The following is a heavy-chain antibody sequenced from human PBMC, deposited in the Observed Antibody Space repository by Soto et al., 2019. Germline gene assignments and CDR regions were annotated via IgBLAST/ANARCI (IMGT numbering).Heavy chain of an antibody. J-gene: IGHJ4*02. V-gene: IGHV3-66*01. CDR2: IYSGAST. CDR1: GFSVSPHY. D-gene: IGHD6-19*01. CDR3: ARSSGWNRFDY. Sequence: EVQLVESGGGLVQPGGSLRLSCAVSGFSVSPHYMNWVRQAPGKGLEWVSVIYSGASTYYGDSVKGRFTISRDNSKNTLYLQMDSLRAKDTAVYYCARSSGWNRFDYWGQGTLVTVSS.